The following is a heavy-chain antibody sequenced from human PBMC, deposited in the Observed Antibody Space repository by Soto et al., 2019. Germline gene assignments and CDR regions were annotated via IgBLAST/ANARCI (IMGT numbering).Heavy chain of an antibody. CDR1: GGSISSYY. J-gene: IGHJ3*02. CDR2: IYYSGST. Sequence: LSLTCTVSGGSISSYYWSWIRQPPGKGLEWIGYIYYSGSTNYNPSLKSRVTISVDTSKNQFSLKLSSVTAADTAVYYCAREQVEYRSSSYAFDIWGQGIMVTVS. V-gene: IGHV4-59*01. CDR3: AREQVEYRSSSYAFDI. D-gene: IGHD6-6*01.